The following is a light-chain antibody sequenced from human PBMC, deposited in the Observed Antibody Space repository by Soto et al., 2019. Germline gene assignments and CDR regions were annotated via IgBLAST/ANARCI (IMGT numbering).Light chain of an antibody. CDR3: QHYNTWPLT. CDR2: DTS. J-gene: IGKJ4*01. Sequence: VVMTQSPATLSVSPWERVTLSCRASQSVRSNLAWYQQVPGQVPRLLIYDTSTRAAGIPARFSGSGSDTEFALTISSLQSEDFAVYYCQHYNTWPLTFGGGTKVDIK. V-gene: IGKV3-15*01. CDR1: QSVRSN.